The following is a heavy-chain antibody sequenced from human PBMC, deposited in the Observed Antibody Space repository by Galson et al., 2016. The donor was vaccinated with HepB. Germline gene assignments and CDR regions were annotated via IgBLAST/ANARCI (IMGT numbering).Heavy chain of an antibody. V-gene: IGHV4-39*01. CDR2: IYYSGST. Sequence: ETLSLTCTVSGDSISRSSCYWGWIRQSPGKGLEWIGSIYYSGSTSYNPSLKSRVTISLDTSNNQFSLKLSSVTAADTAVYYCSRRDGGRGTTMLDYWGQGTLGTVSP. J-gene: IGHJ4*02. D-gene: IGHD1-26*01. CDR1: GDSISRSSCY. CDR3: SRRDGGRGTTMLDY.